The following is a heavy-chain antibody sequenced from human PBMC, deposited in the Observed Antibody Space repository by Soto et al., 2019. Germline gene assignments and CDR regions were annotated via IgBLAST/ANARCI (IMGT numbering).Heavy chain of an antibody. CDR2: IYHSGST. D-gene: IGHD2-15*01. CDR1: GGSISSSNW. CDR3: ARDRCSGGSCYSGREWRYFDY. J-gene: IGHJ4*02. V-gene: IGHV4-4*02. Sequence: QVQLQESGPGLVKPSGTLSLTCAVSGGSISSSNWWSWVRQPPGKGLEWIGEIYHSGSTNYNASLKSRVTISVDKSKNQFSLKLSSVTATDTAVYYCARDRCSGGSCYSGREWRYFDYWGQGPLVTVSS.